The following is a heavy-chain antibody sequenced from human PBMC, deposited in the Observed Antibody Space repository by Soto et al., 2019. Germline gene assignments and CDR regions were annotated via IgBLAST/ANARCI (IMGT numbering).Heavy chain of an antibody. CDR2: FSGSGGDT. CDR1: GFTFSTYA. D-gene: IGHD2-2*01. Sequence: GSLRLSCAASGFTFSTYAMSWVRQAPGKGLEWLSTFSGSGGDTYYADSVKGRFTIFRDNSKNTLYLQMNSLRAEDTALYYCAKDSCTTTSCYFDYWGQGTQVTAPQ. CDR3: AKDSCTTTSCYFDY. J-gene: IGHJ4*02. V-gene: IGHV3-23*01.